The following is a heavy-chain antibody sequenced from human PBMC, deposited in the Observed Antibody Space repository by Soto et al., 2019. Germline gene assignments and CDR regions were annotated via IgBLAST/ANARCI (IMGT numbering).Heavy chain of an antibody. CDR3: ARDAGKGVAPDY. CDR2: IWYDGSKK. D-gene: IGHD6-19*01. V-gene: IGHV3-33*01. Sequence: QVQLVKSGGGVVQPGRSLRLSCSASGFSFSNNGMHWVRQAPGKGLEWVAVIWYDGSKKHYGDSVRGRFTISRDDSKNTVYLQMDSLRVEDTAVYFCARDAGKGVAPDYWGQGTLVTVSS. CDR1: GFSFSNNG. J-gene: IGHJ4*02.